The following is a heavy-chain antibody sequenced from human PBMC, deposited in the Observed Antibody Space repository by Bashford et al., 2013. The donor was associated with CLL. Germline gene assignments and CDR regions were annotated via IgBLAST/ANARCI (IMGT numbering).Heavy chain of an antibody. CDR2: INDSGNI. Sequence: SETLSLTCTVSGGSISSSAWSWIRQPPGQGLEWIGYINDSGNIKYKSSLKSRVAISVDTSKSQLSLELRSVTAADTAVYYCARLVTQAGGWFHFDHWGQGALVTVSS. J-gene: IGHJ4*02. D-gene: IGHD6-19*01. CDR3: ARLVTQAGGWFHFDH. V-gene: IGHV4-59*01. CDR1: GGSISSSA.